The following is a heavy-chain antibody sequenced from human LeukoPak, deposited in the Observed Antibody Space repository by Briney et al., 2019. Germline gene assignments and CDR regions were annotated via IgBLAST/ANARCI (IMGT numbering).Heavy chain of an antibody. CDR2: IHDTGST. CDR3: ARFSSGCSTSSCYLTY. Sequence: SETLSLTCSVSGGSLSSHYWSWIRQPPGKGLELIGHIHDTGSTFYNPSLRGRVTISLDTSNNQFSLKLTSMTAADTAVYYCARFSSGCSTSSCYLTYRGQGNLVTVS. D-gene: IGHD2-2*01. V-gene: IGHV4-59*11. J-gene: IGHJ4*02. CDR1: GGSLSSHY.